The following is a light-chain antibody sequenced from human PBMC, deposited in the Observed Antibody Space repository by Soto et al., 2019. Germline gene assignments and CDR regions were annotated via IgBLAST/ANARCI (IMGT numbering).Light chain of an antibody. CDR3: HQRSNWPPT. J-gene: IGKJ4*01. Sequence: EIVLTQSPATLSLSPGERATLSCRASQSVSSYLAWYQQRPGQAPGLVIYDASNRASGIPARFSGSGSGTDFTLTISSLEPEDFAAYYCHQRSNWPPTFGGGTKVEIK. CDR1: QSVSSY. V-gene: IGKV3-11*01. CDR2: DAS.